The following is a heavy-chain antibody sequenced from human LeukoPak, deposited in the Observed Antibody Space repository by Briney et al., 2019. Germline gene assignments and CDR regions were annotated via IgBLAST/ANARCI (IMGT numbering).Heavy chain of an antibody. CDR1: GFTVSSNY. D-gene: IGHD1-7*01. Sequence: GGSLRLSCAASGFTVSSNYMNWVRQAPGKGLEWVSVIFSGGSTDYADSLKGRFTISRDNFKNTLYLQMNSLRAEDTAVYYCARGAGGTWEYYFDWWGQGTLVTVSS. CDR2: IFSGGST. V-gene: IGHV3-53*01. J-gene: IGHJ4*02. CDR3: ARGAGGTWEYYFDW.